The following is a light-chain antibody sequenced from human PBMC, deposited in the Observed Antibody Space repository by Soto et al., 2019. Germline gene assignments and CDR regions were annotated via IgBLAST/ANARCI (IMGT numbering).Light chain of an antibody. CDR3: ASWDDSLSGVV. CDR2: RNN. J-gene: IGLJ3*02. Sequence: QPVLTQPPSASGTPGQTVTISCSGRFSNIGSNFIYWYQQLPGTAPKLLIYRNNERPSGVPDRFSASKSGTSASLAISGLGSEEEADYRCASWDDSLSGVVFGGGTKLTVL. V-gene: IGLV1-47*01. CDR1: FSNIGSNF.